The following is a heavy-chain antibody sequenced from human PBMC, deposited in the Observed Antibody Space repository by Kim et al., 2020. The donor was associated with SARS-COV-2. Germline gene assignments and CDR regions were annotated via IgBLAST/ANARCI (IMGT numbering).Heavy chain of an antibody. J-gene: IGHJ4*02. CDR1: GFTFSNYW. V-gene: IGHV3-74*01. CDR3: ARGTNAWKGVDY. D-gene: IGHD1-1*01. Sequence: GGSLRLSCEGSGFTFSNYWMHWVRQAPGKGLVWVSRIYGSGRVLHYADSVKGRFTTSRDNAMRTVYLQMNSLRVEDTGRYFCARGTNAWKGVDYWGQGTVVTVSS. CDR2: IYGSGRVL.